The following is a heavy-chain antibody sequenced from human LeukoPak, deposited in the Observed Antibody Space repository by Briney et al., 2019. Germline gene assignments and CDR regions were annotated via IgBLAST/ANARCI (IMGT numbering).Heavy chain of an antibody. CDR1: GFTFSSYA. J-gene: IGHJ4*02. Sequence: PGGSLRLSCAASGFTFSSYAMSWVRQAPGKELEWVSAISGSGGSTYYADSVKGRFTISRDNSKNTLYLQMNSLRAEDTAVYYCAKLAGPQLVPYNVDYWGQGTLVTVSS. V-gene: IGHV3-23*01. CDR2: ISGSGGST. CDR3: AKLAGPQLVPYNVDY. D-gene: IGHD6-13*01.